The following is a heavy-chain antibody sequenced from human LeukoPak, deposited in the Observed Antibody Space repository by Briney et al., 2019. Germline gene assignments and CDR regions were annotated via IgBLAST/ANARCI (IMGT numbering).Heavy chain of an antibody. D-gene: IGHD6-25*01. CDR3: ARDGHSSANWFDP. Sequence: GGSLRLSCAASGFTFSSYWMSWVRQAPGKWLEWVANIKQDGSEKYYVDSVKGRFTISRDNAKNSLYLQMNSLRAEDTAVYYCARDGHSSANWFDPWGQGTLVTVSS. V-gene: IGHV3-7*01. CDR1: GFTFSSYW. J-gene: IGHJ5*02. CDR2: IKQDGSEK.